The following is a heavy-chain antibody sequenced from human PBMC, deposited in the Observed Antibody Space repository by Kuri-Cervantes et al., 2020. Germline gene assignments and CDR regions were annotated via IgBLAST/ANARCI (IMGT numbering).Heavy chain of an antibody. Sequence: GESLKISCAASGFTFSSYAMHWVRQAPGKGLEWVAVISYGGSNKYYADSVKGRFTISRDNSKNTLYLQMNSLRAEDTAVYYCAKSGGATDYWGQGTLVTVSS. CDR2: ISYGGSNK. D-gene: IGHD1-26*01. CDR1: GFTFSSYA. V-gene: IGHV3-30*18. J-gene: IGHJ4*02. CDR3: AKSGGATDY.